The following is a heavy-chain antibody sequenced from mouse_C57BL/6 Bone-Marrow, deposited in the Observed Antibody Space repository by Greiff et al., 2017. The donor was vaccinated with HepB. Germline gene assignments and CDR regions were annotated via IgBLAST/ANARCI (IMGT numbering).Heavy chain of an antibody. Sequence: EVQVVESEGGLVQPGSSMKLSCTASGFTFSDYYMAWVRQVPEKGLEWVANINYDGSSTYYLDSLKSRFIISRDNAKNILYLQMSSLKSEDTATYYCARGYYGSSPPFDVWGTGTTVTVSS. CDR2: INYDGSST. J-gene: IGHJ1*03. V-gene: IGHV5-16*01. CDR3: ARGYYGSSPPFDV. CDR1: GFTFSDYY. D-gene: IGHD1-1*01.